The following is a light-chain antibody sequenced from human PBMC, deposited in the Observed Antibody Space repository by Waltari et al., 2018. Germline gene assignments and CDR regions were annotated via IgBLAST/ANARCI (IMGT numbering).Light chain of an antibody. CDR1: QRVFYSSNNKNY. CDR2: WAC. CDR3: QQYYSTPPRT. Sequence: DIVMTQSPDSLAVSLRERATVTCKSTQRVFYSSNNKNYLAWYQQEPGQPPKLLICWACTRESRVPDRFSGSGSGTDFTLTISRLQADDVAVYYCQQYYSTPPRTFGQGTKVEIK. V-gene: IGKV4-1*01. J-gene: IGKJ1*01.